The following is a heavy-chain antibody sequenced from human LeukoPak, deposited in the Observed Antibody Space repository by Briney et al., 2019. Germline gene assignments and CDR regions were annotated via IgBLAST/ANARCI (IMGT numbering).Heavy chain of an antibody. CDR1: GASINSDGYY. CDR3: ARARVYYGSGDPFDY. V-gene: IGHV4-31*03. D-gene: IGHD3-10*01. J-gene: IGHJ4*02. Sequence: SQTLSLTCTVSGASINSDGYYWTWIRQHPGKGLEWIGYIYYTRSTYYNPSLKSRLSILIGTSKNQFSLRLSSVTAADTAIYYCARARVYYGSGDPFDYWGQGTLVTVSS. CDR2: IYYTRST.